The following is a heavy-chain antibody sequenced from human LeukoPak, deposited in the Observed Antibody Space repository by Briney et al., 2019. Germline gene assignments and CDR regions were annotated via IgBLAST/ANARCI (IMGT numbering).Heavy chain of an antibody. CDR1: GFTFSDHY. Sequence: GGSLRLSCAASGFTFSDHYMSWIRQAPGKGLERISCIGGGGSPIYYADSVRGRFSISRDNAKNSLFLQMDSLRAEDTAVYYCARDRRPSVYGGLDNWGQGTLVTVSS. D-gene: IGHD4/OR15-4a*01. CDR2: IGGGGSPI. J-gene: IGHJ4*02. CDR3: ARDRRPSVYGGLDN. V-gene: IGHV3-11*04.